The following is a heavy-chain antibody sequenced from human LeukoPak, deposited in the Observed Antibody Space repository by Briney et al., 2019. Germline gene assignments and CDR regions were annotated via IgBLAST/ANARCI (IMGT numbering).Heavy chain of an antibody. CDR2: ISTSGRTI. Sequence: HPGGSLRLSCAASGFIFSSFEMNWVRQAPGKGLEWVSYISTSGRTIHFADSVRGRFTVSRDNPKNSPYLQINSLRAEDTAVYYCARDLYGSMDVWGQGTTVTVSS. V-gene: IGHV3-48*03. CDR1: GFIFSSFE. CDR3: ARDLYGSMDV. J-gene: IGHJ6*02. D-gene: IGHD4-17*01.